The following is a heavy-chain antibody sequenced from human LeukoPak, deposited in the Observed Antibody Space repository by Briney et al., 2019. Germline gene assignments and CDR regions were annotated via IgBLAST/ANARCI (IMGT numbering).Heavy chain of an antibody. CDR2: ISSSSSTI. Sequence: GGSLRLSCAASGFTFSSYSMNWVRQAPGKGLEWVSYISSSSSTIYYADSVEGGFTISRDNAKNSLYLQMSSLRAEDTAVYYCARENSRPYNWFDPWGQGTLVTVSS. D-gene: IGHD1-7*01. J-gene: IGHJ5*02. V-gene: IGHV3-48*01. CDR3: ARENSRPYNWFDP. CDR1: GFTFSSYS.